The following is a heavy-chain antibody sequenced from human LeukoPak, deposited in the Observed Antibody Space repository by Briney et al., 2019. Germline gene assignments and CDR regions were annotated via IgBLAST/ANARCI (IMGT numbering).Heavy chain of an antibody. J-gene: IGHJ5*02. V-gene: IGHV1-18*01. Sequence: GASVKVSCKASGYTFTNYGISWVRQAPGQGLEWMGWISAYNGDTNYAQKLQGRVTMTTDTSTSTTYMELRSLRSDDTAVYYCARGNDAVGGGWFDPWGQGTLVTVSS. CDR2: ISAYNGDT. CDR1: GYTFTNYG. CDR3: ARGNDAVGGGWFDP. D-gene: IGHD2-8*01.